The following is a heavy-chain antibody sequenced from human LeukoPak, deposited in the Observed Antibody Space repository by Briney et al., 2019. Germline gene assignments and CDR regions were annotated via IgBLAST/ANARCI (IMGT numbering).Heavy chain of an antibody. CDR1: GDSVSSNSAA. Sequence: SQTLSLTCAISGDSVSSNSAAWNWIRQSPSRGLEWLGRTYYRSKWYNDYAVSVKSRITINPDTSKNQFSLQLNSVTPEDTAVYYCARARWRGSFLDYYYYYMDVWGKGTTVTVSS. V-gene: IGHV6-1*01. CDR2: TYYRSKWYN. CDR3: ARARWRGSFLDYYYYYMDV. J-gene: IGHJ6*03. D-gene: IGHD3-16*01.